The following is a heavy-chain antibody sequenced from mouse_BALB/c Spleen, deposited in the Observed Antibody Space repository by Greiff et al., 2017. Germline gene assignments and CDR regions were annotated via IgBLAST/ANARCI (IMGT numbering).Heavy chain of an antibody. D-gene: IGHD2-4*01. V-gene: IGHV7-3*02. CDR3: ARDMDDYTGSVFDY. Sequence: EVKLMESGGGLVQPGGSLRLSCATSGFTFTDYYMSWVRQPPGKALEWLGFIRNKANGYTTEYSASVKGRFTISRDNSQSILYLQMNTLRAEDSATYYCARDMDDYTGSVFDYWGQGTTLTVSS. J-gene: IGHJ2*01. CDR2: IRNKANGYTT. CDR1: GFTFTDYY.